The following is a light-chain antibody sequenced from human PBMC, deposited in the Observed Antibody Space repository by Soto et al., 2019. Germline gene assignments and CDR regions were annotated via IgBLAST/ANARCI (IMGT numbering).Light chain of an antibody. Sequence: QSVLTQPPSAAGTPGQRVTISCSGSSTNIGSNTVNWYQQLPGTAPKLLIFSNNQRPSGVPDRFSGSRSGTSASLAISGLQSEDEADSHCAAWDDSLKAVVFGGGTQLTVL. V-gene: IGLV1-44*01. CDR3: AAWDDSLKAVV. CDR1: STNIGSNT. CDR2: SNN. J-gene: IGLJ2*01.